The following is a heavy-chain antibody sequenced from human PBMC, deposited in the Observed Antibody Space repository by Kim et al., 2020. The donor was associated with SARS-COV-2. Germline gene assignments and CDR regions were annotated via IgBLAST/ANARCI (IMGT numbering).Heavy chain of an antibody. V-gene: IGHV3-21*01. Sequence: GGSLRLSCAASGFTFSSYSMNWVRQAPGKGLEWVSSISSSSSYIYYADSVKGRFTISRDNAKNSLYLQMNSLRAEDTAVYYCARDLKFNPQAYYYGSGSYSYYGMDVWGQGTTVTVSS. J-gene: IGHJ6*02. CDR3: ARDLKFNPQAYYYGSGSYSYYGMDV. CDR2: ISSSSSYI. D-gene: IGHD3-10*01. CDR1: GFTFSSYS.